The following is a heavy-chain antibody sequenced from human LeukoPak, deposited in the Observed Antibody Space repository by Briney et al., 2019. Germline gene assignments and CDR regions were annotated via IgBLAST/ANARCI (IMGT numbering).Heavy chain of an antibody. V-gene: IGHV4-30-2*01. CDR1: GGSISSGGYS. Sequence: SQTLSLTCAVSGGSISSGGYSWSWIRQPPGKGLEWIGYIYHSGSTYYNPPLKSRVTISVDRSKNQFSLKLSSVTAADTAVYYCARAVVVTARGAFDIWGQGTMVTVSS. CDR2: IYHSGST. D-gene: IGHD2-21*02. CDR3: ARAVVVTARGAFDI. J-gene: IGHJ3*02.